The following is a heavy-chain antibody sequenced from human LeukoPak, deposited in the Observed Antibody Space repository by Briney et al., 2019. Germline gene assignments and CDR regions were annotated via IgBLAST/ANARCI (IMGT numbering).Heavy chain of an antibody. V-gene: IGHV1-8*01. CDR2: MNLNSGNT. CDR1: GYTFTSYD. D-gene: IGHD3-10*01. Sequence: ASVKVSFKASGYTFTSYDINWVRQATGQGLEWMGWMNLNSGNTGNTQKFQGRVTMTRNTSISTAYMELSSLRSEDTAVYYCARGPHYGSGSPDYYYYYMDVWGKGTTVTVSS. CDR3: ARGPHYGSGSPDYYYYYMDV. J-gene: IGHJ6*03.